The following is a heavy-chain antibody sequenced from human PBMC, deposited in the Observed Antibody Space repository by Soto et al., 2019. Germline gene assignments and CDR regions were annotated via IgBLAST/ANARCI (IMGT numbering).Heavy chain of an antibody. CDR2: INPESTTL. CDR3: TKDTFCAWDS. Sequence: EAQLVESGGGLVQPGGSLTLSCTASEITLNIYWMHWIRQAPGKGLVWVSRINPESTTLTYADSVTGRFTISRDSAKNTLYLQMNGLSAEATAIYYCTKDTFCAWDSWGQGTLVTVSS. V-gene: IGHV3-74*01. J-gene: IGHJ4*02. CDR1: EITLNIYW.